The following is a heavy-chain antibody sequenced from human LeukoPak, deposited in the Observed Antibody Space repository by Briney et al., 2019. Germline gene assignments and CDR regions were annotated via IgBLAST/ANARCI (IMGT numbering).Heavy chain of an antibody. J-gene: IGHJ5*02. CDR2: IYYSGST. Sequence: SETLPLTCTVSGGSISSYYWSWIRQPPGKGLEWIGYIYYSGSTNYNPSLKSRVTISVDTSKNQFSLKLSSVTAADTAVYYCARAGYSSGYLWGQGTLVTVSS. D-gene: IGHD6-19*01. CDR3: ARAGYSSGYL. V-gene: IGHV4-59*01. CDR1: GGSISSYY.